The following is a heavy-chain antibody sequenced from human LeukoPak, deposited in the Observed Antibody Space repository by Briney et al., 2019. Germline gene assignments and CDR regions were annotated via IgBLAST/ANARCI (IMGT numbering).Heavy chain of an antibody. CDR2: IYHSGST. D-gene: IGHD6-19*01. CDR1: GYSISSGYY. J-gene: IGHJ6*03. CDR3: AREGTYSSGWGDYYYYMDV. Sequence: SETLSLTCTVSGYSISSGYYWGWIRQPPGKGLEWIGSIYHSGSTYYNPSLKSRVTISVDTSKNQFSLKLSSVTAADTAVYYCAREGTYSSGWGDYYYYMDVWGKGTTVTISS. V-gene: IGHV4-38-2*02.